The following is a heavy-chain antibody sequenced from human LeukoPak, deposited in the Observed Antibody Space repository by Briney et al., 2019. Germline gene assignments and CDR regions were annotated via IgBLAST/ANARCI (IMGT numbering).Heavy chain of an antibody. Sequence: GGSLRLSCAASGFTFSSYWMSWVRQAPGKGLEWVANIKQDGSEKYYVDSVKGRFTISRDNAKNSLYLQMNSLRAEDTAVYYCARQSLRYFDWLSPYDAFDIWGQGTMVTVSS. J-gene: IGHJ3*02. CDR2: IKQDGSEK. CDR3: ARQSLRYFDWLSPYDAFDI. CDR1: GFTFSSYW. D-gene: IGHD3-9*01. V-gene: IGHV3-7*01.